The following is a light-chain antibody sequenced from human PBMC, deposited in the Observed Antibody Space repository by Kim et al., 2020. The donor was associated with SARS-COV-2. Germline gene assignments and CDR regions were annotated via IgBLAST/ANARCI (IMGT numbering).Light chain of an antibody. CDR3: LLSYSGDVVV. CDR1: TGAVTSSHY. V-gene: IGLV7-46*01. J-gene: IGLJ2*01. CDR2: NTD. Sequence: QAVVTQEPSLTVSPGGTVTLTCASSTGAVTSSHYPYWFQQKLGQAPKTLLYNTDSKHSWTPARFSGSLLGDRAALTLSGAQPEDEADYYCLLSYSGDVVVFGGGTQLTVL.